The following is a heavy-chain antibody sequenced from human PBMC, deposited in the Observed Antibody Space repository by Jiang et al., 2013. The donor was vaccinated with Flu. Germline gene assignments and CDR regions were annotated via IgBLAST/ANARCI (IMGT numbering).Heavy chain of an antibody. Sequence: LLKPSETLSLTCTVSGGSISSYYWSWIRQPPGKGLEWIGYIYYSGSTNYNPSLKSRVTISVDTSKNQFSLKLSSVTAADTAVYYCARAGDYGDYVDAFDIWGQGTMVTVSS. CDR3: ARAGDYGDYVDAFDI. D-gene: IGHD4-17*01. CDR2: IYYSGST. V-gene: IGHV4-59*01. J-gene: IGHJ3*02. CDR1: GGSISSYY.